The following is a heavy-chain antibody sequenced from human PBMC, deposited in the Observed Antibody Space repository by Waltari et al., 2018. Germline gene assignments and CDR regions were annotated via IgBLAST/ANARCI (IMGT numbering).Heavy chain of an antibody. CDR3: ASSMVRGPPSFDI. J-gene: IGHJ3*02. CDR2: IYTSVST. Sequence: QVQLQESGPGLVKPSETLSLTCTVSGGSISSYYWSWIRQPAGKGLEWIGRIYTSVSTNYNPSLKSRVTMSVDTSKNQFSLKLSSVTAADTAVYYCASSMVRGPPSFDIWGQGTMVTVSS. V-gene: IGHV4-4*07. CDR1: GGSISSYY. D-gene: IGHD3-10*01.